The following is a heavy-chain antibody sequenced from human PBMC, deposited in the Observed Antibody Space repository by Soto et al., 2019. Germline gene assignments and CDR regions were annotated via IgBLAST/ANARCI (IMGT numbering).Heavy chain of an antibody. CDR1: GFTFNDFA. CDR2: IDWNGANI. Sequence: EVQLVESGGGLVQPGRSLRLSCAASGFTFNDFAMHWVRQAPGKGLEWVASIDWNGANIAYAASVEGRFTISRDNVKNSLVLQMNSLRAEDTAFYFCARDSGIVAAGRFSFDPRGQGTLVTVSS. J-gene: IGHJ5*02. D-gene: IGHD6-13*01. V-gene: IGHV3-9*01. CDR3: ARDSGIVAAGRFSFDP.